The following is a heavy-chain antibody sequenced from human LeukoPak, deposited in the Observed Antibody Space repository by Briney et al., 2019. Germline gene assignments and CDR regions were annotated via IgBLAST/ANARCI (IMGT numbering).Heavy chain of an antibody. V-gene: IGHV3-30*02. J-gene: IGHJ6*04. CDR2: IRYDGSNK. Sequence: PGGSLRLSCAAAGFTFSSYGMHWVRQAPGKGLEWVAFIRYDGSNKYYADSVKGRFTISRDNSKNTLYLQMNSLRAEDTAVYYCAKGQHIVVVPAILGSLDVWGKGTTVTISS. CDR3: AKGQHIVVVPAILGSLDV. CDR1: GFTFSSYG. D-gene: IGHD2-21*02.